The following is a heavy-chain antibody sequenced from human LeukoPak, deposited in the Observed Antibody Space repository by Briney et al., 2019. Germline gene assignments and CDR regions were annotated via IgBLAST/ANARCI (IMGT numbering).Heavy chain of an antibody. D-gene: IGHD2-15*01. CDR2: INHSGST. V-gene: IGHV4-34*01. Sequence: SETLSLTCAVYGGSFSGYYWSWIRQPPGKGLEWIGEINHSGSTNYNPSLKSRDTISVDTSKNQFSLKLSSVTAADTAVYYCARSRRYCSGGSCYSKVLDYWGQGTLVTVSS. CDR1: GGSFSGYY. J-gene: IGHJ4*02. CDR3: ARSRRYCSGGSCYSKVLDY.